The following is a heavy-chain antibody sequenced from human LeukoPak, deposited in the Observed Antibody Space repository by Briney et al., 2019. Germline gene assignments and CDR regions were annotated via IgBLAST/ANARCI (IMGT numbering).Heavy chain of an antibody. CDR2: INHSGST. CDR3: ASPKGDYGDYYFDY. Sequence: SETLSLTCTVSGGSISSGSYYWSWIRQPAGKGLEWIGEINHSGSTNYNPSLKSRVTISVDTSKNQFPLKLSSVTAADTAVYYCASPKGDYGDYYFDYWGQGTLVTVSS. J-gene: IGHJ4*02. D-gene: IGHD4-17*01. V-gene: IGHV4-61*10. CDR1: GGSISSGSYY.